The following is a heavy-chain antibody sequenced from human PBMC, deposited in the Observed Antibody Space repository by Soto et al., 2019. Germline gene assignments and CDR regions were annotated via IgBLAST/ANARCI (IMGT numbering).Heavy chain of an antibody. CDR3: AKVRSSSGYSSYFDY. CDR2: ISFDGSNK. D-gene: IGHD3-22*01. Sequence: SLRLSCAASGFSFSTYGMHWVRQAPGKGLEWVAVISFDGSNKYYADSVQGRFTISRDNSKNTLFLQMNSLRPEDTAMYYCAKVRSSSGYSSYFDYWGQGTLVTVSS. J-gene: IGHJ4*02. V-gene: IGHV3-30*18. CDR1: GFSFSTYG.